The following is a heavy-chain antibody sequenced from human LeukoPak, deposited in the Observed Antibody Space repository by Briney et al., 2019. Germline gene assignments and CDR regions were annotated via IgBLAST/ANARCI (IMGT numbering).Heavy chain of an antibody. CDR3: ARDDQVYSSSRLGL. J-gene: IGHJ3*01. CDR2: FSGTGDNT. CDR1: GFTFSNYS. V-gene: IGHV3-23*01. D-gene: IGHD2-21*01. Sequence: GGSLRLSCTVSGFTFSNYSINWVRQAPGKGLEWVSTFSGTGDNTYYADSVKGRFTISRDNSKNTLYLQLNSLRAEDTAIYYCARDDQVYSSSRLGLWGQGTMVTVSS.